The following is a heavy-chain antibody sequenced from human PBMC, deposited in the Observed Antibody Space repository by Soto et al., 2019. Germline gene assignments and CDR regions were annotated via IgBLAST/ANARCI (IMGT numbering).Heavy chain of an antibody. CDR2: ISPHNDGT. D-gene: IGHD2-2*01. CDR3: ARVVPGAEAWFGP. V-gene: IGHV1-18*01. Sequence: ASVKVSCKASGYTFSDYYVTWVRQAPGHGLEWMGWISPHNDGTNYAQKFQGRVSMTTDTTTTTAYMELRSLRSDDTAVYYCARVVPGAEAWFGPWGQGTLVTVSS. J-gene: IGHJ5*02. CDR1: GYTFSDYY.